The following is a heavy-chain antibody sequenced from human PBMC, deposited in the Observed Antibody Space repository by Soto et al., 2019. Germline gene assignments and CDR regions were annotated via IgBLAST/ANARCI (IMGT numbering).Heavy chain of an antibody. Sequence: ASVKVSCKASGYTFTGYYMHWVRQAPGQGLEWMGWINPNSGGTNYAQKFQGRVTMTRDTSISTAHMELSRLRSDDTAVYYCATPRQQQLVGWYYYYGMDVWGQGTTVTVSS. D-gene: IGHD6-13*01. CDR1: GYTFTGYY. CDR3: ATPRQQQLVGWYYYYGMDV. J-gene: IGHJ6*02. CDR2: INPNSGGT. V-gene: IGHV1-2*02.